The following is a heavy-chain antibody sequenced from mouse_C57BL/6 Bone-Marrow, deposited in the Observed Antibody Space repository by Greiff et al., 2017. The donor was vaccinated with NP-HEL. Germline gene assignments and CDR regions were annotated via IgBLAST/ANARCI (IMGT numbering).Heavy chain of an antibody. CDR3: ARGSPLGSSYVNAMDY. D-gene: IGHD1-1*01. J-gene: IGHJ4*01. CDR2: INPSSGYT. CDR1: GYTFTSYT. Sequence: QVQLQQSGAELASPGASVKMSCKASGYTFTSYTMHWVKQRPGQGLEWIGYINPSSGYTKYNQKFKDKATLTADKSSSTAYMQLSSLTSEDSAVYYCARGSPLGSSYVNAMDYWGQGTSVTVSS. V-gene: IGHV1-4*01.